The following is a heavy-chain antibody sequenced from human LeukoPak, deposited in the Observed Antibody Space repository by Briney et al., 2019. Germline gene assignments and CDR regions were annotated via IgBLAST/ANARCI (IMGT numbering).Heavy chain of an antibody. CDR2: ISGSGGST. V-gene: IGHV3-23*01. CDR1: GFTFSSYA. D-gene: IGHD1-26*01. CDR3: AKALYGSYPEDY. Sequence: PGGSLRLSCAASGFTFSSYAMSGVRQAPGKGLEGVSAISGSGGSTYYADSVKGRFTISRDNSKNTLYLQMNSLRAEDTAVYYCAKALYGSYPEDYWGQGTLVTVSS. J-gene: IGHJ4*02.